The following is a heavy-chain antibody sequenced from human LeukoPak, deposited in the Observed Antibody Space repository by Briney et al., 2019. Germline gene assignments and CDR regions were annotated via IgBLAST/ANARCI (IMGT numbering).Heavy chain of an antibody. J-gene: IGHJ4*02. CDR3: AKFIAAAGTVDFDY. V-gene: IGHV3-30*18. D-gene: IGHD6-13*01. CDR2: ISYDGSNK. CDR1: GFTFSSYG. Sequence: GRSLRLSCAASGFTFSSYGMHCVRQAPGKGLEWVEVISYDGSNKYYADSVKGRFTISRDNSKNTLYLQMNRLRAEDTAVYYCAKFIAAAGTVDFDYWGQGTLVTVSS.